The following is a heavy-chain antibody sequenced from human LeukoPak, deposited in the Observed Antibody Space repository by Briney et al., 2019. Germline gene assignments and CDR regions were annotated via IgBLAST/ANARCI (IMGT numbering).Heavy chain of an antibody. J-gene: IGHJ3*02. V-gene: IGHV4-31*03. CDR1: GGSISSGGYY. CDR3: AMGDYCGGDCYGLSAFDI. CDR2: IYYSGST. D-gene: IGHD2-21*02. Sequence: SETLSLTCTVSGGSISSGGYYWSWIRQHPGKGLEWIGYIYYSGSTYYNPSLKSRVTISVDTSKNQFSLKLSSVTAADTAVYYCAMGDYCGGDCYGLSAFDIWGQGAMVTVSS.